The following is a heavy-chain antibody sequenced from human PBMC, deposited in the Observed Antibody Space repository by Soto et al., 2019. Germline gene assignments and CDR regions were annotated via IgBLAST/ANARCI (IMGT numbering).Heavy chain of an antibody. CDR2: ISGGGGTT. CDR3: AKLRGGTSYDAFDI. V-gene: IGHV3-23*01. Sequence: EVQLLESGGGLVQPGGSLRLSCAASGFTFSNYAMSWVRQAQGKVLEWVSDISGGGGTTYYADSVKGRFTISRDNSKNTLNLQMNSMRAEDTAVYYCAKLRGGTSYDAFDICGQGTLVADSS. D-gene: IGHD1-26*01. CDR1: GFTFSNYA. J-gene: IGHJ3*02.